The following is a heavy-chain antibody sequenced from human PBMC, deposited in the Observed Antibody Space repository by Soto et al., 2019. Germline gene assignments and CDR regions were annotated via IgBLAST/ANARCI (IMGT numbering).Heavy chain of an antibody. Sequence: ASVKVSCKASGGTFSSYAISWVRQAPGQGLEWMGGIIPIFGTANYAQKFQGRVTITADESTSTAYMELSSLRSEDTAVYYCARGYCSGGSCYPYYYGMDVWGQGTTVTVSS. CDR3: ARGYCSGGSCYPYYYGMDV. J-gene: IGHJ6*02. D-gene: IGHD2-15*01. CDR2: IIPIFGTA. V-gene: IGHV1-69*13. CDR1: GGTFSSYA.